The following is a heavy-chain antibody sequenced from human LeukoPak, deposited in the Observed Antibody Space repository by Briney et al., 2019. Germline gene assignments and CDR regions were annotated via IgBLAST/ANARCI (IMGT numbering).Heavy chain of an antibody. CDR1: GYAFSRYG. V-gene: IGHV1-18*01. D-gene: IGHD4/OR15-4a*01. J-gene: IGHJ4*02. Sequence: ASVKVSCKASGYAFSRYGISWVRQAPGQGLEWMGWILTHNGHTNYAQKHQGRVTMTTDTFTSTAYMELRSLRPDDTAVYYCARDITVTMSGHAYWGQGTLVTVSS. CDR2: ILTHNGHT. CDR3: ARDITVTMSGHAY.